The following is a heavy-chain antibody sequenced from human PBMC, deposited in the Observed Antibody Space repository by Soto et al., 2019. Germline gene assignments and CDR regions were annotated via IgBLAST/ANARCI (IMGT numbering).Heavy chain of an antibody. CDR2: IDPSDFDS. D-gene: IGHD3-10*01. Sequence: GESLKISCQGSGYSFTSYWISWVRQMPGKGLEWMGRIDPSDFDSDYSPSFQGRVTISIDRSISTAYLQWSSLKASDTAMYYCARSFGASDYFDSWGQGTLVTSPQ. V-gene: IGHV5-10-1*01. J-gene: IGHJ4*02. CDR1: GYSFTSYW. CDR3: ARSFGASDYFDS.